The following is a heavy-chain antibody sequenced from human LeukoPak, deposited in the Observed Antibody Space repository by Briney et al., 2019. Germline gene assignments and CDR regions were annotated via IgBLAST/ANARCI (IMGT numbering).Heavy chain of an antibody. Sequence: PGGSLRLSCAASGFTFSSYGMHWVRQAPGKGLEWVAVIWYDGSNKYYADSVKGRFTISRDNSKNTLYLQMNSLRAEDTAVYYCAREATRRRAGDLTGAFDIWGQGTMVTVSS. D-gene: IGHD5-12*01. V-gene: IGHV3-33*01. CDR1: GFTFSSYG. J-gene: IGHJ3*02. CDR3: AREATRRRAGDLTGAFDI. CDR2: IWYDGSNK.